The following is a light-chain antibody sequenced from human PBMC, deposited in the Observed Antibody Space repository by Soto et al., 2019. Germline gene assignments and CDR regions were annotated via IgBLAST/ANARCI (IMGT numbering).Light chain of an antibody. J-gene: IGKJ4*01. Sequence: DIQMTQSPSSLSASVGDRITITCRASQDINSWLVWYQQKPEKAPKSLIYAASSLQRGVPSRFSGSGSGTDFTLTISNLQPEDFGTYLCQQYPRYPLTSRGGTKVDIK. CDR2: AAS. CDR3: QQYPRYPLT. CDR1: QDINSW. V-gene: IGKV1D-16*01.